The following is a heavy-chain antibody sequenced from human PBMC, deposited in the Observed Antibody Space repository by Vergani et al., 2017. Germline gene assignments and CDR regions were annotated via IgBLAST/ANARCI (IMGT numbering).Heavy chain of an antibody. D-gene: IGHD6-19*01. Sequence: VQLLESGGGLVQPGGSLRLSCAASGFTFSSYGMHWVRQAPGKGLEWVAVIWYDGSNKYYADSVKGRFTISRDNSKNTLYLQMNSLRAEDTAVYYCTTNQQWLVRADYWGQGTLVTVSS. V-gene: IGHV3-33*01. CDR2: IWYDGSNK. CDR1: GFTFSSYG. CDR3: TTNQQWLVRADY. J-gene: IGHJ4*02.